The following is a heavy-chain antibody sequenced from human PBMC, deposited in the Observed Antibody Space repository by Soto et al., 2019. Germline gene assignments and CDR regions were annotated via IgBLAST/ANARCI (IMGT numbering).Heavy chain of an antibody. CDR2: ISYDGSNK. J-gene: IGHJ6*02. D-gene: IGHD2-15*01. CDR1: GFTFSSYG. V-gene: IGHV3-30*18. Sequence: PGGSLRLSCAASGFTFSSYGMHWVRQAPGKGLEWVAVISYDGSNKYYADSVKGRFTISRDNSKNTLYLQMNSLRAEDTAVYYCAKEALRGVYYYGMDVWGQGTTVTVSS. CDR3: AKEALRGVYYYGMDV.